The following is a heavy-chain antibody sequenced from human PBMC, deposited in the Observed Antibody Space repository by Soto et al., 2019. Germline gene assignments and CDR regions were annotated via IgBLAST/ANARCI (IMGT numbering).Heavy chain of an antibody. CDR2: ISGSGAYT. D-gene: IGHD2-21*02. CDR1: GFTSSSYV. Sequence: GGSLRLSCAASGFTSSSYVMSWVRQAPGKGLEWVSAISGSGAYTNYADSVKGRFTISRDNSKNTLYVQMNSLRAEDTAVYYCVKGRDCGGNCYAFFDYWGQGTPVTVSS. CDR3: VKGRDCGGNCYAFFDY. V-gene: IGHV3-23*01. J-gene: IGHJ4*02.